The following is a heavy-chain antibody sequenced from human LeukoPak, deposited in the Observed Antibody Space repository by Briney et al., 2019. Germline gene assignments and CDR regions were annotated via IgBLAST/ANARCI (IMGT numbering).Heavy chain of an antibody. Sequence: SETLSLTCAVSGGSISSGGYSWSWIRQPPGKGLEWIGYIYHNGSTYYNPSLKSRVTLSVDRSKNQFSLRLTSVTAADTAVYYCARVPLDRTNIVVVPAAISHPGAFDIWGQGTMVTVSS. CDR3: ARVPLDRTNIVVVPAAISHPGAFDI. CDR1: GGSISSGGYS. D-gene: IGHD2-2*02. V-gene: IGHV4-30-2*01. CDR2: IYHNGST. J-gene: IGHJ3*02.